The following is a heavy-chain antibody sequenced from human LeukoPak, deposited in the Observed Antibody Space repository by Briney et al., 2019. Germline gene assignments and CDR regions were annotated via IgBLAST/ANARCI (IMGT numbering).Heavy chain of an antibody. Sequence: GRSLRLSCAASGFTFSSYAMHWVRQAPGKGLEWVAVISYDGSNKYYADSVKGRFTISRDNSKNTLYLQMNSLRAEDTAVYYCAKDRRGYCSGGSCYSFQHWGQGTLVTVSS. D-gene: IGHD2-15*01. J-gene: IGHJ1*01. CDR3: AKDRRGYCSGGSCYSFQH. CDR1: GFTFSSYA. CDR2: ISYDGSNK. V-gene: IGHV3-30*04.